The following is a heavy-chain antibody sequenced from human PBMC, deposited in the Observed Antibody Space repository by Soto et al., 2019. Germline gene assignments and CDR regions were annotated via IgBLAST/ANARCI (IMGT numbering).Heavy chain of an antibody. V-gene: IGHV4-30-4*01. CDR3: ARGPPHKICSGGSCYWRHWFDP. CDR1: GGSISSGDYY. CDR2: IYYSGST. Sequence: PSETLSLTCTVSGGSISSGDYYWSWIRQPPGKGLEWIGYIYYSGSTYYNPSLKSRVTISVDTSKNQFSLKLSSVTAADTAVHYCARGPPHKICSGGSCYWRHWFDPWGQGTLVTVSS. J-gene: IGHJ5*02. D-gene: IGHD2-15*01.